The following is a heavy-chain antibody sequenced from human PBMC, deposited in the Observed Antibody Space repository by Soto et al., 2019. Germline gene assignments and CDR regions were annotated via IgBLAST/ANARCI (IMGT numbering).Heavy chain of an antibody. V-gene: IGHV3-30*03. J-gene: IGHJ4*02. D-gene: IGHD2-21*01. CDR3: ARGRWQKYCANPYCFTLAS. CDR2: ISFDGGDT. CDR1: GFSLSDYG. Sequence: PGGSLRLSCTASGFSLSDYGMHWVRQAPGKGLEWVAFISFDGGDTYYADSLRGRFTVSRDNSKDTLYLQVNSLRDDDTAVFYCARGRWQKYCANPYCFTLASWGQGTLVTGSS.